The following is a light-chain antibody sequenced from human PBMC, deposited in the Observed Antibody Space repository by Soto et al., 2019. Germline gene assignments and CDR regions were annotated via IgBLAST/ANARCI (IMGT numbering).Light chain of an antibody. Sequence: DIQMTQSPSTLSGCVGDRVTITCRASQTISSWLAWYQQEPGKAPKLLIYDASSLESGVPLRFSGSGSGAESTLAISSLKPDDFATYYCQQYSSYWTCGQGTKVDIK. CDR1: QTISSW. CDR2: DAS. J-gene: IGKJ1*01. V-gene: IGKV1-5*01. CDR3: QQYSSYWT.